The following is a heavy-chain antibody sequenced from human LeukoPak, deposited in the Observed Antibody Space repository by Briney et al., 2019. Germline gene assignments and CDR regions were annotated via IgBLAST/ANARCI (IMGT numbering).Heavy chain of an antibody. D-gene: IGHD1-1*01. J-gene: IGHJ4*02. CDR2: ISATDGKI. V-gene: IGHV1-18*01. CDR3: ARELHVERDDY. CDR1: GFVFTSYG. Sequence: ASVKVSCKASGFVFTSYGFTWVRQAPGQGLEWMGWISATDGKIHYSERHQGRVTMTTDTVTSTAYMELRSLRSDDTAVYYCARELHVERDDYWGQGTLVTVSS.